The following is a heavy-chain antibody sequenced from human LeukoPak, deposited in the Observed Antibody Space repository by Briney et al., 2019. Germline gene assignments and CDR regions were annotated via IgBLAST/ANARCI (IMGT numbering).Heavy chain of an antibody. D-gene: IGHD3-9*01. CDR1: GGSISSGGYY. J-gene: IGHJ4*02. CDR2: IYYSGST. CDR3: ARTLVSQLTDY. V-gene: IGHV4-31*03. Sequence: SETLSLTCTVSGGSISSGGYYWSWIRQHPGKGLEWIGYIYYSGSTYYNPSLKSRVTISVDTSKNQFSLKLSSVTAAGTAVYYCARTLVSQLTDYWGQGTLVTVSS.